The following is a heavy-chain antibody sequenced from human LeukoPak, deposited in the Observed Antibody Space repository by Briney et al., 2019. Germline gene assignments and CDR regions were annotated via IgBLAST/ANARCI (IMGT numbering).Heavy chain of an antibody. Sequence: SETLPLTCTVSGGSISSGDYYWSWIRQPPGKGLEWIGYIYYSGSTYYNPSLKSRVTISVDTSKNQFSLKLSSVTAADTAVYYCARDGDYYGSGTVHWGQGTLVTVSS. CDR1: GGSISSGDYY. CDR3: ARDGDYYGSGTVH. CDR2: IYYSGST. D-gene: IGHD3-10*01. J-gene: IGHJ4*02. V-gene: IGHV4-30-4*01.